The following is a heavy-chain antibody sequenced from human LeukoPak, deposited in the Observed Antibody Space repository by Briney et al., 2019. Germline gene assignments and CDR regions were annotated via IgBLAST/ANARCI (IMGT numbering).Heavy chain of an antibody. CDR2: INRDGSRR. Sequence: GGSRRLACAASGFTFRNYWMHWLRQVPEKGLVWVSRINRDGSRRDYADSGKGRFTISRDNTKNMLYLQVNSLRAEDTAVYYCVSDSEGRSGGDSWGQGTLVTVSS. J-gene: IGHJ4*02. CDR3: VSDSEGRSGGDS. CDR1: GFTFRNYW. D-gene: IGHD1-26*01. V-gene: IGHV3-74*01.